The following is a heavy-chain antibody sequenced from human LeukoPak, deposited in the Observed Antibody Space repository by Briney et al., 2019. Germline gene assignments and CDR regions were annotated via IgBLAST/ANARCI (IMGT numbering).Heavy chain of an antibody. CDR3: ARVGPLGHVDY. CDR2: IYSGGST. J-gene: IGHJ4*02. V-gene: IGHV3-66*01. Sequence: GGSLRLSCAASGFSVSSNFMSWVRQAPGKGLEWVSVIYSGGSTYNADSVKGRFTISRDSSKNTLYLQMNSLRAEDTAVYYCARVGPLGHVDYWGQGTLVTVSS. D-gene: IGHD1-26*01. CDR1: GFSVSSNF.